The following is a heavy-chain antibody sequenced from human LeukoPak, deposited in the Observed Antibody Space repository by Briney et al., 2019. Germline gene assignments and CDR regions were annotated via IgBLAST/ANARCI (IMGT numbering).Heavy chain of an antibody. CDR1: GFTFSSYA. V-gene: IGHV3-23*01. CDR3: AKTAVDTAMVTEFAFDI. D-gene: IGHD5-18*01. Sequence: GGSLRLSCAASGFTFSSYAMSWVRQAPGKGLEWVSAISGSGGSTYYADSVKGRFTISRDNSKNTLYLQMNSLRAEDTAVYYCAKTAVDTAMVTEFAFDIWGQGTMVTVSS. CDR2: ISGSGGST. J-gene: IGHJ3*02.